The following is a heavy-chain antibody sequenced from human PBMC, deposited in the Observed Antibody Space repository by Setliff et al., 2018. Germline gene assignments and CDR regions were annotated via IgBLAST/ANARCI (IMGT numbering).Heavy chain of an antibody. CDR3: VREYSGGGLT. CDR1: GYSFTNYG. D-gene: IGHD1-26*01. J-gene: IGHJ3*01. CDR2: NSV. V-gene: IGHV1-18*01. Sequence: GASVKVSCKTSGYSFTNYGINWVRQAPGQGLEWMGWNSVYAREFQGRVTMTIDTSTNTVYMELRSLRSDDTAVYFCVREYSGGGLTWGQGTMVTVSS.